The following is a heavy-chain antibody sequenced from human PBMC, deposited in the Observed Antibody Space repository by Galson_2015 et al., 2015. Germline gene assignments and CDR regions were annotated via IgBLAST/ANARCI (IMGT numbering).Heavy chain of an antibody. CDR3: ARGGGYYYDSSGSIDY. CDR2: ISSSSSYI. CDR1: GFTFSSYS. J-gene: IGHJ4*02. V-gene: IGHV3-21*01. Sequence: LRLSCAASGFTFSSYSMNWVRQAPGKGLEWVSSISSSSSYIYYADSVKGRFTISRDNAKNSLYLQMNSLRAEDTAVYYCARGGGYYYDSSGSIDYWGQGTLVTVSS. D-gene: IGHD3-22*01.